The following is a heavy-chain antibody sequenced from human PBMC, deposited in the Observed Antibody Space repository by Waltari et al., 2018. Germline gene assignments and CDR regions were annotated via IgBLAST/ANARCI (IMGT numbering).Heavy chain of an antibody. CDR2: INPGGGST. D-gene: IGHD3-16*01. J-gene: IGHJ4*02. CDR3: AKESLVGELLVDY. Sequence: QVQLVQSGAEVKKPGASVKVSCKASGYTFTSYYMHWVRQAPGQGLEWMGIINPGGGSTSYAQKFQGRFTISRDNSKNTLYLQMNSLRAEDTAVYYCAKESLVGELLVDYWGQGTLVTVSS. V-gene: IGHV1-46*01. CDR1: GYTFTSYY.